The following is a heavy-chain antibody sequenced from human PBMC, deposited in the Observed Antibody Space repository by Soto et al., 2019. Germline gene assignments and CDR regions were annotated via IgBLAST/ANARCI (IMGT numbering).Heavy chain of an antibody. J-gene: IGHJ5*02. D-gene: IGHD3-10*01. V-gene: IGHV2-5*01. CDR3: AHSPQLWFGSNWFAP. CDR2: IYWNDDK. CDR1: GFSLSTSGVG. Sequence: QITLKESGPTLVNPTQTLTLTCTFSGFSLSTSGVGVGWIRQPPGKALEWLALIYWNDDKRYSPSRKSRLTITADTSKNQVVLTMTNMDPVDTATYYGAHSPQLWFGSNWFAPWGQGTLVTVSS.